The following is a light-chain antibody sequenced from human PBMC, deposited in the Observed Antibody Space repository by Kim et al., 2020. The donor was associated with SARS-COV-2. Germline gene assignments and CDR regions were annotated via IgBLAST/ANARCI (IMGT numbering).Light chain of an antibody. J-gene: IGKJ5*01. CDR3: QQYTGSPIT. CDR1: QSVRNGY. Sequence: APGERASLACRASQSVRNGYLAWYQQKPGQAPRLLIDDASSRATGIPDRFSGSGSGTDFTLTISRLEPEDFAVYYCQQYTGSPITFGQGTRLEIK. V-gene: IGKV3-20*01. CDR2: DAS.